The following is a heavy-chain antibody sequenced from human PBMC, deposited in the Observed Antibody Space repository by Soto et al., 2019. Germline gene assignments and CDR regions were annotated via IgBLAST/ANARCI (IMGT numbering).Heavy chain of an antibody. V-gene: IGHV3-30-3*01. CDR1: GFTFSSYA. D-gene: IGHD3-10*01. J-gene: IGHJ4*02. CDR3: ARSWRGLGFHY. Sequence: GRSLRRSCVASGFTFSSYAMHWVRQAPGKGLEWVAVISYDGSNKYYADSVKGRFTISRDNSKNTLYLQMNSLRAEDTAVYYCARSWRGLGFHYWVQGTLVTVSS. CDR2: ISYDGSNK.